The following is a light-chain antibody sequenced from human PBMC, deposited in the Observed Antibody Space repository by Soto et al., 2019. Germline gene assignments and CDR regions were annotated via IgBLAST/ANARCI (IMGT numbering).Light chain of an antibody. CDR1: SSDVGAYNL. CDR2: EGT. CDR3: CSYAGSRTVV. J-gene: IGLJ3*02. Sequence: QSALTQPASVSGSPGQSITVSCTGTSSDVGAYNLVSWYQQHPGKAPRLIIYEGTKRPSGISHRFSGSKSDNTASLTISGLRAEDEAHYHCCSYAGSRTVVFGGGTKLTFL. V-gene: IGLV2-23*01.